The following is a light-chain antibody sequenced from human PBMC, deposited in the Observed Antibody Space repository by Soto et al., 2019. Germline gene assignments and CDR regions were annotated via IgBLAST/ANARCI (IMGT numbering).Light chain of an antibody. CDR3: QQYSNWPPAIT. V-gene: IGKV3-15*01. CDR1: ETVSTN. J-gene: IGKJ5*01. CDR2: GSS. Sequence: EIVLTQSPATLSVSPGERATLSFRAIETVSTNLAWFQRKAGQPPRLLIYGSSTRATGVPDRFSGSGSGTEFALIISSLQSEDVAVYYCQQYSNWPPAITFGQGTRLEN.